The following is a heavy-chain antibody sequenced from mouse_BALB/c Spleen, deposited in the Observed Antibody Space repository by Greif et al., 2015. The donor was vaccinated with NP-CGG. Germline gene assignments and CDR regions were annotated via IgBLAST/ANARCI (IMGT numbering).Heavy chain of an antibody. D-gene: IGHD1-1*01. V-gene: IGHV5-6-3*01. CDR1: GFTFSSYG. CDR3: AREIYYGSSYDAMDY. Sequence: EVKLVESGGGLVQPGGSLKLSCAASGFTFSSYGMSWVRQTPDKRLELVATINSNGGSTYYPDSVKGRFTISRDNAKNTLYLQVSSLKSEDTAMYYCAREIYYGSSYDAMDYWGQGTSVTVSS. CDR2: INSNGGST. J-gene: IGHJ4*01.